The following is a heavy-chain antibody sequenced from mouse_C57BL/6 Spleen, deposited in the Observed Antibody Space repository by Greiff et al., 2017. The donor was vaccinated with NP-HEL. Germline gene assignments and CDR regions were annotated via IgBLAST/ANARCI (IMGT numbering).Heavy chain of an antibody. Sequence: QVQLQQSGAELARPGASVKLSCKVSGYTFTSYGISWVKQRTGQGLEWIGEIYPRSGNTYYNEKFKGKATLTADKSSSTAYMELRSLTSEDSAVYFCARDRAMDYWGQGTSVTVSS. CDR2: IYPRSGNT. V-gene: IGHV1-81*01. CDR3: ARDRAMDY. CDR1: GYTFTSYG. J-gene: IGHJ4*01.